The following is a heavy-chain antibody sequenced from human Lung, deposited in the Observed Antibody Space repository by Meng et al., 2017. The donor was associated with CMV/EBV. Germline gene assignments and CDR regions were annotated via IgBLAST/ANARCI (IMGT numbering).Heavy chain of an antibody. CDR2: INQDGNEE. J-gene: IGHJ6*02. CDR3: ARDGTLSPYYYYYGMDV. Sequence: GGSXRLXCAASGFTFSSYWMSWVRQAPGKGLEWVANINQDGNEEYYVDSLKGRFTISRDNAKNSLYLQMTSLRAEDTAVYYCARDGTLSPYYYYYGMDVXGRGXTVTVSS. CDR1: GFTFSSYW. V-gene: IGHV3-7*01.